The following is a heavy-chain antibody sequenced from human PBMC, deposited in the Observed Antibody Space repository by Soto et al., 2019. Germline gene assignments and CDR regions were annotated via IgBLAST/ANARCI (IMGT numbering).Heavy chain of an antibody. D-gene: IGHD4-17*01. CDR1: GGSFSGYY. CDR2: INHSGST. J-gene: IGHJ4*02. CDR3: ARTQGDNYGDYDY. Sequence: SETLSLTCAVYGGSFSGYYWSWIRQPPGKGLEWIGEINHSGSTSYNPSLKSRVTISVDTSKNQFSLKLSSVTAADTAVYYCARTQGDNYGDYDYWGQGTLVTVSS. V-gene: IGHV4-34*01.